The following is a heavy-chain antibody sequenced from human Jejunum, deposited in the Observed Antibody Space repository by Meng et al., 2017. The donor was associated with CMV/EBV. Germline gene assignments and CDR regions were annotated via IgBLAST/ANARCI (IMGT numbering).Heavy chain of an antibody. V-gene: IGHV1-46*01. CDR3: ARDAVAGTYYFDY. D-gene: IGHD6-19*01. CDR2: MNPSGGTT. J-gene: IGHJ4*02. CDR1: GYTFTSHY. Sequence: SGYTFTSHYMHWVGQAPGQGLEWMGTMNPSGGTTSYAQKFQGRVTMTRDTSTSTVYMELSSLRSEDTAVYYCARDAVAGTYYFDYWGQGTLVTVSS.